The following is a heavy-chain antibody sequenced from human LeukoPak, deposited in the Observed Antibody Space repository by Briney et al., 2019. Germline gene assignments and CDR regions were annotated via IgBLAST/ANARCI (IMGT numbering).Heavy chain of an antibody. CDR3: ARVEFYYDSSGYGAFDI. Sequence: ASVKVPCKASGGTFSSYAISWVRQAPGQGLEWMGGIIPIFGTANYAQKFQGRVTITTDESTSTAYMELSSLRSEDTAVYYCARVEFYYDSSGYGAFDIWGQGTMVTVSS. V-gene: IGHV1-69*05. CDR2: IIPIFGTA. J-gene: IGHJ3*02. CDR1: GGTFSSYA. D-gene: IGHD3-22*01.